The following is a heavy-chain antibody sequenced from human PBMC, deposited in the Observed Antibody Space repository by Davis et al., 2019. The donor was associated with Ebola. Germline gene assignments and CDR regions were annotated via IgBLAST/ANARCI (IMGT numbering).Heavy chain of an antibody. D-gene: IGHD1-26*01. J-gene: IGHJ6*04. CDR3: AKAKWEVEYHYSGMDV. CDR2: ISYDGSYQ. CDR1: GFTFSTYG. V-gene: IGHV3-30*18. Sequence: GESLKISCAASGFTFSTYGMHWVRQAPGKGLEWVAVISYDGSYQNTGDSVRGRFTISRDNSKNTLYLQMNSLRTEDTAVYLRAKAKWEVEYHYSGMDVWGKGTTVTVSS.